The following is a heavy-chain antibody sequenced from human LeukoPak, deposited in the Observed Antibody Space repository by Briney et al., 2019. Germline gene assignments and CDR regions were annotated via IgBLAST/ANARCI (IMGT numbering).Heavy chain of an antibody. Sequence: SETLSLTCAVAGYSISSGYYWGWIRQPPGKGLEWIGNIYHSGRTYFNPSLKSRVTISVDTSKNQFSLKLSSVTAADTAVYYCARILGAYCSGGSCPDAFDIWGQGTMVTVSS. D-gene: IGHD2-15*01. J-gene: IGHJ3*02. CDR3: ARILGAYCSGGSCPDAFDI. CDR2: IYHSGRT. V-gene: IGHV4-38-2*01. CDR1: GYSISSGYY.